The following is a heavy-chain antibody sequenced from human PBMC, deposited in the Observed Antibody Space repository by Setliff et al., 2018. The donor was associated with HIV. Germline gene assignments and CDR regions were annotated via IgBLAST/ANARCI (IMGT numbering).Heavy chain of an antibody. CDR2: IHHSGRT. V-gene: IGHV4-34*01. Sequence: SETLSLTCAVYGGSFSDYSWTWIRRPPGKGLEWIGEIHHSGRTDYNPSLTSRVTMPVDSSKNQFSLRLSSVAAADTAVYYCARGRCSGGTCSGRYSYLHIDVWGKGTTVTVSS. J-gene: IGHJ6*03. CDR3: ARGRCSGGTCSGRYSYLHIDV. CDR1: GGSFSDYS. D-gene: IGHD2-15*01.